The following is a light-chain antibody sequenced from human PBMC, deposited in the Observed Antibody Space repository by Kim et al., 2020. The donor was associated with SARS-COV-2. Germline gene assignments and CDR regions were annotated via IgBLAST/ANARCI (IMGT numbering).Light chain of an antibody. Sequence: AAGGERGTISWRESQGIRIWLAWYQQKPGKAPKLLMYASSSVQSGVPSRFSGSGCGTDFTLTVRSLQPEDVATYYCQQASSFPLTFGGGTKVDIK. CDR1: QGIRIW. V-gene: IGKV1-12*01. CDR2: ASS. CDR3: QQASSFPLT. J-gene: IGKJ4*01.